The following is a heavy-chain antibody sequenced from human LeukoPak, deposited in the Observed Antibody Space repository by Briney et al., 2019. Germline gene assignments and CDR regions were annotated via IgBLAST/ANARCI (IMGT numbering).Heavy chain of an antibody. D-gene: IGHD3-22*01. Sequence: SETLSLTCAVSGGSFSGYYWTWIRQPPGKGLEWIGEINHSGNANYNPSLKSRVTISLDMSENHFSLKLTSVTAADTAVYYCARAPNSSGYCFDYWGQGTLVTVSS. CDR3: ARAPNSSGYCFDY. J-gene: IGHJ4*02. CDR1: GGSFSGYY. CDR2: INHSGNA. V-gene: IGHV4-34*01.